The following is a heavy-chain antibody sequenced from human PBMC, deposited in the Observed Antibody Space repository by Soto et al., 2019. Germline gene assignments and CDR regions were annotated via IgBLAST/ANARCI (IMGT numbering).Heavy chain of an antibody. CDR2: ISYDGSNK. V-gene: IGHV3-30-3*01. J-gene: IGHJ4*02. D-gene: IGHD6-19*01. CDR1: GFTFSSYA. CDR3: ARERSSGYFDY. Sequence: QVQLVESGGGMVQPGRSLRLSCAASGFTFSSYAMHWVRQAPGKGLEWVAVISYDGSNKYYADSVKGRFTISRDNSKNTLYLQMNSLRAEDTAVYYGARERSSGYFDYWGQGTLVTVSS.